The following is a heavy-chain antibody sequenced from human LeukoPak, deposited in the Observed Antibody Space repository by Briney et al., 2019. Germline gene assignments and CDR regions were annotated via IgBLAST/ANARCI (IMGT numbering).Heavy chain of an antibody. Sequence: GGSLRLSCAASGFTVSSNYMSWVRQAPGKGLEWVSVIYSGGSTYYADSVKGRFTISRDNSKNTLYLQMNSLRAEDTAVYYCARGNAQDFWSGYSPYYFDYWGQGTLVTVSS. V-gene: IGHV3-53*01. J-gene: IGHJ4*02. CDR3: ARGNAQDFWSGYSPYYFDY. CDR1: GFTVSSNY. CDR2: IYSGGST. D-gene: IGHD3-3*01.